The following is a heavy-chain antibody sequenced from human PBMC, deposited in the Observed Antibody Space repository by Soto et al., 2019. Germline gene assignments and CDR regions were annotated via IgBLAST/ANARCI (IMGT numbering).Heavy chain of an antibody. Sequence: PSETLSLTCAVSGGSISSGGYSCNWIRQPPGKGLEWIGYIYHSGSTYYNPSLKSRVTISVDRSKNQFSLKLSSVTAADTAVYYCARGVTTVTTFDYWGQGT. V-gene: IGHV4-30-2*01. CDR1: GGSISSGGYS. J-gene: IGHJ4*02. CDR2: IYHSGST. D-gene: IGHD4-17*01. CDR3: ARGVTTVTTFDY.